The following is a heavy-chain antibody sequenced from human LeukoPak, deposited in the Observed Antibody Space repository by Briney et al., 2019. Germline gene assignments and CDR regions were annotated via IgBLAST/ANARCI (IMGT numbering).Heavy chain of an antibody. V-gene: IGHV3-30*04. CDR2: ISYE. J-gene: IGHJ4*02. Sequence: GGSLRLSCAASGFTFSSYAMHWVRQAPSKGLEWVAVISYEYYADSVKGRFTISRDNSKNTLYLQMNSLRAEDTAVYYCARPGIAVADQYYFDYWGQGTLVTVSS. CDR3: ARPGIAVADQYYFDY. D-gene: IGHD6-19*01. CDR1: GFTFSSYA.